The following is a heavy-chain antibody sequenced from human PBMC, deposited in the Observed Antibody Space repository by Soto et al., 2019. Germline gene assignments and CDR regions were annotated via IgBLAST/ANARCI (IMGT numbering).Heavy chain of an antibody. Sequence: EVQLVESGGGLVQPGGSLRLSCAASGFSFSNYEMNWVRQAPGKGPEWVAYISSGGSTVHYADSVRGRFTVSRDNARNSLYLQMNTLRVEDTALYYCARDRAAGGYWGQGTLVTVSS. V-gene: IGHV3-48*03. D-gene: IGHD6-13*01. J-gene: IGHJ4*02. CDR3: ARDRAAGGY. CDR2: ISSGGSTV. CDR1: GFSFSNYE.